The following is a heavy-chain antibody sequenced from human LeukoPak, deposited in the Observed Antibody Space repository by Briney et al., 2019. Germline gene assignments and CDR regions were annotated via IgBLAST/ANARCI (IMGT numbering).Heavy chain of an antibody. CDR2: IRADNGDT. V-gene: IGHV1-18*01. Sequence: ASVKVSCKASGYTFITYGITWLRQAPGQGLEWMAWIRADNGDTKFGQKFQGRVTLTTDKSTRTAYMELGSLRSDDTAVYYCARGPVFGPAAAGYYYYYMDVWGKGTTVTVSS. J-gene: IGHJ6*03. D-gene: IGHD3/OR15-3a*01. CDR3: ARGPVFGPAAAGYYYYYMDV. CDR1: GYTFITYG.